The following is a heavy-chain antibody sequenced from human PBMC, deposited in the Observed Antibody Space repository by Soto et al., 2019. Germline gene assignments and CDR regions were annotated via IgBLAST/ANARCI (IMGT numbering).Heavy chain of an antibody. Sequence: PSETLSLTCAVSGGYFTSNNWWTWVRQPPGQGLEWIGEIYRTGSTNYNPSLKSRVTISLDKSENQFSLKVTPLTAADTAVYYCARTVLGAAFDYWGQGALVPVSS. CDR1: GGYFTSNNW. CDR2: IYRTGST. V-gene: IGHV4-4*02. CDR3: ARTVLGAAFDY. D-gene: IGHD1-26*01. J-gene: IGHJ4*02.